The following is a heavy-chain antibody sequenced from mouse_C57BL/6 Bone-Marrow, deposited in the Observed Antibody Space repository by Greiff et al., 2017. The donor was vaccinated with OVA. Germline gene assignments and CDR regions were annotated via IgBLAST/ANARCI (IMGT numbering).Heavy chain of an antibody. J-gene: IGHJ1*03. CDR1: GFSLTSYG. CDR3: ASYGNDWYFDV. Sequence: ESGPGLVQPSQSLSITCTVSGFSLTSYGVHWVRQSPGKGLEWLGVIWSGGSTDYNAAFISRLSISKDNSKSQVFFKMNSLQADDTAIYYCASYGNDWYFDVWGTGTTVTVSS. CDR2: IWSGGST. D-gene: IGHD2-1*01. V-gene: IGHV2-2*01.